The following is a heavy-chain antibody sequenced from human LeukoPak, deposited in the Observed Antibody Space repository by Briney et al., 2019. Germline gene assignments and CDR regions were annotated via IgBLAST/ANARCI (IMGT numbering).Heavy chain of an antibody. D-gene: IGHD1-26*01. CDR2: ITSSSSYI. CDR3: ARDPYSGNYGAYYYYYMDV. V-gene: IGHV3-21*06. Sequence: GGSLRLSCAASGFTFSSYNMNWVRQAPGKGLELVSSITSSSSYIYYADSVKGRFTISRDNAKNSLYLQMDSLRVEDTAEYYCARDPYSGNYGAYYYYYMDVWGKGTTVTVSS. J-gene: IGHJ6*03. CDR1: GFTFSSYN.